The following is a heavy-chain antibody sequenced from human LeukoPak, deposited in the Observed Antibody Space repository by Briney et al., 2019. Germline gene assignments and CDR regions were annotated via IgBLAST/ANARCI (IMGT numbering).Heavy chain of an antibody. CDR1: GFTFSNYG. J-gene: IGHJ3*02. V-gene: IGHV3-30*18. CDR2: ISYDGNNK. D-gene: IGHD2-21*02. Sequence: GRSLRVSCAASGFTFSNYGMHWVRQAPGKGLEWVAVISYDGNNKYYADSVKGRFTISRDNSKNTLSLEMNSLRAEDTAVYYCAKTPGWRLNDAFDIWGQGTMVTVSS. CDR3: AKTPGWRLNDAFDI.